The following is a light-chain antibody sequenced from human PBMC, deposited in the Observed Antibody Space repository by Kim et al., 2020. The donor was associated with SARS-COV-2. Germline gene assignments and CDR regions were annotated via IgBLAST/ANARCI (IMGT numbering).Light chain of an antibody. J-gene: IGLJ1*01. CDR2: DVT. Sequence: QSASVSGSPGQSITISCTGTSSDVGRYNYVSWYQQYPGKAPKLMIYDVTKRPSGVSDRFSGSKSGNTASLTSSGLQAEDEADYYCSSSASSSTYVFGTGTKVTVL. CDR1: SSDVGRYNY. CDR3: SSSASSSTYV. V-gene: IGLV2-14*01.